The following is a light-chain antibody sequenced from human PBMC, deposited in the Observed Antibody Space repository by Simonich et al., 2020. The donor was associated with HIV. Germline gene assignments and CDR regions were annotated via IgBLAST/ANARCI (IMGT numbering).Light chain of an antibody. CDR1: QRVSSY. CDR2: GAS. Sequence: EIVLTQSPATLSLSPGERATLSCRASQRVSSYLAWYQQRPGQAPRRLIYGASTRATGIPARFSGSGSGTDFTLTISSLEPEDFAVYYCQQRGHWPRLTFGGGTKVEIK. J-gene: IGKJ4*01. V-gene: IGKV3-11*01. CDR3: QQRGHWPRLT.